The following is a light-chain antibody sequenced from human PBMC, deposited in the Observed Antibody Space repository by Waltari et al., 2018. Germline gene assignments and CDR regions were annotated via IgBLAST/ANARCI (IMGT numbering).Light chain of an antibody. CDR2: DDS. J-gene: IGLJ1*01. CDR3: QAWNTNTDRFL. Sequence: SNDLTQPHSVSVSPGQTASIARPGIQLDYSYIGCYQQRPGQSPVLVIFDDSKRPSGIPERFSGSSSGKTATLTISGTQALDEADYYCQAWNTNTDRFLFGPGTRLTVL. CDR1: QLDYSY. V-gene: IGLV3-1*01.